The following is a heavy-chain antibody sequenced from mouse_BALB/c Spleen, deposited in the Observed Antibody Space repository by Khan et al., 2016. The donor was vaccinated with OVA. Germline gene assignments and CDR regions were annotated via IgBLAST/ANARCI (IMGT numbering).Heavy chain of an antibody. Sequence: EVQLQHYGPELVKPGASVKMSCKASGYTLTNYVLHWVKQKTGQGLEWLGYINPYKGGTKYNEKFKSKATLASDKSSITADMERSSLTSEDSAVYYWARGNWQSYYFDYWGQGTTLTLSS. D-gene: IGHD4-1*01. CDR2: INPYKGGT. CDR1: GYTLTNYV. CDR3: ARGNWQSYYFDY. J-gene: IGHJ2*01. V-gene: IGHV1S136*01.